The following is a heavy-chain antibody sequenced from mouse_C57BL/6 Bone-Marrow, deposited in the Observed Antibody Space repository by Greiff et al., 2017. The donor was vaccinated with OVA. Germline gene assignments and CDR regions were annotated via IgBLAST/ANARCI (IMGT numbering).Heavy chain of an antibody. J-gene: IGHJ3*01. CDR3: ARGGDYYGSSPQFAY. CDR1: GFTFSDYY. D-gene: IGHD1-1*01. V-gene: IGHV5-16*01. CDR2: INYDGSST. Sequence: EVMLVESAGGLVQPGSSMKLSCTASGFTFSDYYMAWVRQVPEKGLEWVANINYDGSSTYYLDSLKSRFIISRDNAKNILYLQMSSLKSEDTATYYCARGGDYYGSSPQFAYWGQGTLVTVSA.